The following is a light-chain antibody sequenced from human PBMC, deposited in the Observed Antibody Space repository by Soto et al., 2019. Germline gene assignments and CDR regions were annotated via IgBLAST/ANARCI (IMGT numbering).Light chain of an antibody. J-gene: IGKJ1*01. CDR2: KAS. CDR3: QQYNTYSWT. Sequence: DLQMTQFTSTLSASVGERVTITCRASQSISNRLAWFQQKSGEAPNLLIHKASSLESGVPSRFSGSGSGTEFALTISSLQPDDFATYYCQQYNTYSWTFGQGTKV. V-gene: IGKV1-5*03. CDR1: QSISNR.